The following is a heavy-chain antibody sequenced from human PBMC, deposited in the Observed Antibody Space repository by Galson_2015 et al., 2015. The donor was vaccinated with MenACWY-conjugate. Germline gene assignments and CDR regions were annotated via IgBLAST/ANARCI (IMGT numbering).Heavy chain of an antibody. CDR1: GFTFSSYS. V-gene: IGHV3-21*01. J-gene: IGHJ4*02. CDR3: ARERFYDSSGYYWY. D-gene: IGHD3-22*01. Sequence: SLRLSCAASGFTFSSYSMNWVRQAPGKGLELVSSISSSSSYIYYADSVKGRFTISRDNAKNSLYLQMNSLRAEDTAVYYCARERFYDSSGYYWYWGQGTLVTVSS. CDR2: ISSSSSYI.